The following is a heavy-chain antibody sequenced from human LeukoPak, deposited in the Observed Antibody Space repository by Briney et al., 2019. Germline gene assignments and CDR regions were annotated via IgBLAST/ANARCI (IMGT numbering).Heavy chain of an antibody. CDR2: IYTSGST. Sequence: SETLSLTCTVSGDSIFSGTYHWSWVRQPAGKGLEWIGRIYTSGSTNYNPSLKSRVTMSVDTSKNQFSLKLSSVTAADTAVYYCARVYYGSGSYYFDYWGQGTLVTVSS. D-gene: IGHD3-10*01. CDR1: GDSIFSGTYH. V-gene: IGHV4-61*02. CDR3: ARVYYGSGSYYFDY. J-gene: IGHJ4*02.